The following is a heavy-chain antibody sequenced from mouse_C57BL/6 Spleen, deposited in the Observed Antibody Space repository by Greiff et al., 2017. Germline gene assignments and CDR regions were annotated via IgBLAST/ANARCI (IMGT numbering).Heavy chain of an antibody. V-gene: IGHV14-2*01. CDR1: GFNITDYY. Sequence: VQLKQSGAELVKPGASVKLSCTASGFNITDYYMHWVKPRTEQGLEWIGRIDPYDGETTYATQFPGKATITADTSSNTAYLQRSSLTSEDTAVYYCARSSYYVAYWGQGTLVTVAA. J-gene: IGHJ3*01. D-gene: IGHD2-10*01. CDR3: ARSSYYVAY. CDR2: IDPYDGET.